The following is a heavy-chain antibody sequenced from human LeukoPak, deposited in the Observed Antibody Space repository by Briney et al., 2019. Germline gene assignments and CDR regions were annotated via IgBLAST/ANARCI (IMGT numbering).Heavy chain of an antibody. CDR1: GGSISSYY. CDR2: IYYSGST. Sequence: PSETLSLTCTVSGGSISSYYWSWIRQPPGKGLEWIGYIYYSGSTYYNPSLKSRVTISVDTSKNQFSLKLSSVTAADTAVYYCARALNRYGYSWYFDLWGRGTLVTVSS. CDR3: ARALNRYGYSWYFDL. D-gene: IGHD5-18*01. V-gene: IGHV4-59*08. J-gene: IGHJ2*01.